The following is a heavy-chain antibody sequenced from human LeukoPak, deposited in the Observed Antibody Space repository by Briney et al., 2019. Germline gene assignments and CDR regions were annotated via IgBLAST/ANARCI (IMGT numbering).Heavy chain of an antibody. CDR1: GFTFNSYG. V-gene: IGHV3-23*01. CDR3: AKGMPHCSSTSCYLDH. CDR2: MSGSGGST. Sequence: GGSLRLSCAASGFTFNSYGMTWVRQAPGKGLEWVSAMSGSGGSTYYADSVKGRYIISRDTSKNTLYLQMNSLRAEDTAIYYCAKGMPHCSSTSCYLDHWGQGTLVTVSS. J-gene: IGHJ4*02. D-gene: IGHD2-2*01.